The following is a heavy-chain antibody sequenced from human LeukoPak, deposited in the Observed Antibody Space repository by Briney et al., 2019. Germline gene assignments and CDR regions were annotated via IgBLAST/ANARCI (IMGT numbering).Heavy chain of an antibody. CDR1: GYTFTNYD. V-gene: IGHV1-8*01. J-gene: IGHJ5*02. D-gene: IGHD6-19*01. Sequence: GASVKVSCKASGYTFTNYDINWVRQATGQGLEWMGWMNPNSGDTGYAEKFQGRVTITTDESTSTAYMELSSLRSEDTAVYYCARDASSGWNPSWFDPWGQGTLVTVSS. CDR2: MNPNSGDT. CDR3: ARDASSGWNPSWFDP.